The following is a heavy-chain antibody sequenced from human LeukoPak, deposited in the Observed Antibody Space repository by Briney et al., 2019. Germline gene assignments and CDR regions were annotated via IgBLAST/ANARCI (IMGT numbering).Heavy chain of an antibody. CDR3: ARNRLYGSGSGDFDY. J-gene: IGHJ4*02. CDR1: GGSVSSGRYY. D-gene: IGHD3-10*01. CDR2: IYNSGST. V-gene: IGHV4-61*01. Sequence: SETLSLTCTVSGGSVSSGRYYWNWIRQPPGKGLEWIGYIYNSGSTNYSPSLKSRVTISVDTSKNQFSLRLSSVTPADTAVYYCARNRLYGSGSGDFDYWGQGTLVTVSS.